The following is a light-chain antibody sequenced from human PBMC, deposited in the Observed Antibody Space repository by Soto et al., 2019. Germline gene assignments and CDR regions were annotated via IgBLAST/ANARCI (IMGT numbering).Light chain of an antibody. CDR2: DVS. V-gene: IGLV2-14*01. CDR3: SSYTSSSTLPYV. CDR1: SSDVGGYNY. J-gene: IGLJ1*01. Sequence: QSALTQPASVSGSPGQSITISCTGTSSDVGGYNYVSWYQQHPGKAPKLMIYDVSNRPSGVSNRFSGSKSGNTASLTISGLQAEEEADYSCSSYTSSSTLPYVFGTGTKLTVL.